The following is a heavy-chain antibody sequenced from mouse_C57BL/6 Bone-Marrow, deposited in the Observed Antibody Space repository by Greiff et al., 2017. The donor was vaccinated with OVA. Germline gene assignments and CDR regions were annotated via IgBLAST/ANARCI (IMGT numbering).Heavy chain of an antibody. J-gene: IGHJ2*01. V-gene: IGHV5-4*03. D-gene: IGHD1-1*01. CDR1: GFTFSSYA. CDR3: RITTRDCDY. CDR2: ISDGGSYT. Sequence: DVKLVESGGGLVKPGGSLKLSCAASGFTFSSYAMSWVRRTPEKRLEWVATISDGGSYTYYPDNVQGRFTISRDNAKNNLYLQMSQLKSEDTAMYYCRITTRDCDYWGQGTTRTVSS.